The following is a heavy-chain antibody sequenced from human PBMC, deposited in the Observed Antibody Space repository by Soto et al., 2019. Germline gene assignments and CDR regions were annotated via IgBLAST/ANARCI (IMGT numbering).Heavy chain of an antibody. Sequence: SETLSLTCTVSGGSISSSSYYWGWIRQPPGKGLEWIGSIYYSGSTYYNPSLKSRVTISVDTSKNQFSQKLSSVTAADTAVYYCARQGSGSYYYYYGMDVWGQGTTVTVSS. J-gene: IGHJ6*02. CDR2: IYYSGST. CDR1: GGSISSSSYY. V-gene: IGHV4-39*01. CDR3: ARQGSGSYYYYYGMDV. D-gene: IGHD1-26*01.